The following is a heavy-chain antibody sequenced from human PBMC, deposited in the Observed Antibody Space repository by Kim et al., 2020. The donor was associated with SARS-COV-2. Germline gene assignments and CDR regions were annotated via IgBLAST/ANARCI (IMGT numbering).Heavy chain of an antibody. Sequence: ASVKVSCKASGYTFTNYAFHWVRQDPGQSLEWMVWIIAGNGNTKYSQKFQGRVTITRDTSASTAYMELSSLRSEDTAVYYCARGLGYCTSTSCSALVGYWGQGTLVTVSS. CDR1: GYTFTNYA. CDR3: ARGLGYCTSTSCSALVGY. V-gene: IGHV1-3*01. D-gene: IGHD2-2*01. CDR2: IIAGNGNT. J-gene: IGHJ4*02.